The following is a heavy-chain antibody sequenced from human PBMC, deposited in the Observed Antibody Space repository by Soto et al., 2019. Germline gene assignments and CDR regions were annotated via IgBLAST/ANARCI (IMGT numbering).Heavy chain of an antibody. V-gene: IGHV4-30-4*01. D-gene: IGHD4-17*01. CDR2: IYYSGST. CDR3: ARVAGYGDPTYYYYGMDV. Sequence: PSETLSLTCTVSGGSISSGDYYWSWIRQPPGKGLEWIGYIYYSGSTYYNPSLKSRVTISVDTSKNQFSLKLSSVTAADTAVYYCARVAGYGDPTYYYYGMDVWGQGTTVTVSS. CDR1: GGSISSGDYY. J-gene: IGHJ6*02.